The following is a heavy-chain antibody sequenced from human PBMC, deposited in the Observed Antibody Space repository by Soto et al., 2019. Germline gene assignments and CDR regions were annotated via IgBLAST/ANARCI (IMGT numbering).Heavy chain of an antibody. D-gene: IGHD6-19*01. Sequence: QVQLVQSGAEVKKPGSSVKVSCKASGGTFSSDGISWVRQAPGQGLEWMGGIIPIFDTVKYAQKFQGRVTMTRDTSTTTAYMELRTLRSDDTAMYYCTTENTGTRPTVALDFWGQGTLVTVSS. CDR2: IIPIFDTV. J-gene: IGHJ4*02. CDR3: TTENTGTRPTVALDF. V-gene: IGHV1-69*06. CDR1: GGTFSSDG.